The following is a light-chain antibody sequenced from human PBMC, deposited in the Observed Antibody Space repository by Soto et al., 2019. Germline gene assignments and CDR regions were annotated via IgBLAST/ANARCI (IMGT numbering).Light chain of an antibody. CDR3: QSYDTSLSGSV. Sequence: QSVLTQPPSVSGAPGQRVTISCTGSSSNFGAGYDVHWYQQLPGTAPKLLIYANNIRPSGVPDRFSGSKSGTSASLAITGLQAEDEAEYYCQSYDTSLSGSVFGGGTKLTVL. CDR2: ANN. J-gene: IGLJ3*02. V-gene: IGLV1-40*01. CDR1: SSNFGAGYD.